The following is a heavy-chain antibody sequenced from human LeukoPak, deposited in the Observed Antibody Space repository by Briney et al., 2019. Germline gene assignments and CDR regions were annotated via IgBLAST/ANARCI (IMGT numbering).Heavy chain of an antibody. Sequence: PSETLSLTCTVSGGSISSGDYYWSWIRPPPGKGLEWIGYIYYSGSTYYNPSLKSRVTLSVDTSKNQFALKLSSVNAADTAVYYCARFGELSLWFDPRGQGTLVTVSS. J-gene: IGHJ5*02. D-gene: IGHD3-10*01. CDR1: GGSISSGDYY. V-gene: IGHV4-30-4*01. CDR2: IYYSGST. CDR3: ARFGELSLWFDP.